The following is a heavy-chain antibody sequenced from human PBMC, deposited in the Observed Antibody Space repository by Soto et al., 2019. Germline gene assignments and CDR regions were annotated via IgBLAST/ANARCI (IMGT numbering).Heavy chain of an antibody. J-gene: IGHJ5*01. CDR1: GFTFSRYA. V-gene: IGHV3-23*01. D-gene: IGHD4-17*01. CDR2: ISASGGGT. Sequence: PGGSLRLSCAASGFTFSRYAMSWVRQAPGKGLEWVSGISASGGGTYYADSVKGRFTISRDNSKNTLYLQMNSLRAEDTAVYYCARRSGTYGGGADSWGQGTLVTVSS. CDR3: ARRSGTYGGGADS.